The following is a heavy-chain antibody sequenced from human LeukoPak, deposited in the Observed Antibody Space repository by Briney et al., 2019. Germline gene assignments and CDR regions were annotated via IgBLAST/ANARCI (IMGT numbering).Heavy chain of an antibody. CDR2: ISSSSTYI. Sequence: GGSLRLSCAASGFTFSSYSMNWVRQAPGKGLEWVSSISSSSTYIYYADSVKGRFTISRDNAKNSLYLQMNSLRAEDSAVYYCARGGSDILTQHDYWGQGTLVTVSS. D-gene: IGHD3-9*01. CDR3: ARGGSDILTQHDY. V-gene: IGHV3-21*01. J-gene: IGHJ4*02. CDR1: GFTFSSYS.